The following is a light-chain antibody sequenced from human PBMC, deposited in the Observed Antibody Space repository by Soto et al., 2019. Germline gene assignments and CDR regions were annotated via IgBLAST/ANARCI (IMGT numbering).Light chain of an antibody. J-gene: IGLJ2*01. Sequence: QSVLTQPPSASGTPGQRVTISCSGSSSNIGSNTVNWYQQLPGTAPKLLIYSNNQRPSGVPDRFSGSKSGTSASRAISGLQSEDEAEYYCAAWDDSLNGVFGGGTKLTVL. CDR3: AAWDDSLNGV. CDR2: SNN. CDR1: SSNIGSNT. V-gene: IGLV1-44*01.